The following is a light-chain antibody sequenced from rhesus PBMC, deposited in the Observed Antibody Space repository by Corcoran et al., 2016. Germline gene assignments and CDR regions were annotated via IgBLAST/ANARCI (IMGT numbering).Light chain of an antibody. CDR1: QSVSRS. V-gene: IGKV3-35*01. Sequence: EIVLTQSPATLSLSPGERATLSCRASQSVSRSLAWYQQKPGQTPRLLIYDSSTRAAGIPARFSGRGSGTDFTLTISNLEPEDVRIYYCQQYGDWPWTFGQGTKVDIK. CDR2: DSS. J-gene: IGKJ1*01. CDR3: QQYGDWPWT.